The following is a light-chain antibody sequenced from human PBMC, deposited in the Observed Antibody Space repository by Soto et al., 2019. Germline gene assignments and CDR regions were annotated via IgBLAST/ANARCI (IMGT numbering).Light chain of an antibody. J-gene: IGLJ1*01. CDR2: EVS. V-gene: IGLV2-8*01. Sequence: QSALTQPPSASGSPGQSVTISCTGTSSDVGGYNYVSWYQQHPGKAPKLMIYEVSKRPSGVPDRFPGSKSGNTASLTVSGLQAEDEADYYCNTYAGSNVYVFGTGTKVTVL. CDR1: SSDVGGYNY. CDR3: NTYAGSNVYV.